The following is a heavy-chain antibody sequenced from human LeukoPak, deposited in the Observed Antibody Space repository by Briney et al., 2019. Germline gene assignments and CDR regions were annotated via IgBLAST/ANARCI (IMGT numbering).Heavy chain of an antibody. V-gene: IGHV1-69*04. CDR1: GGTFSTYD. CDR2: IIPIGDIA. Sequence: GASVKVSCKPSGGTFSTYDIHWVRQAPGQRLEWMGRIIPIGDIAEYAQNFQGRVTMTADKSTTTAYLEVRSLKSEDTALYYCARISDTTRVTAAFDVWGQGTMVTVS. D-gene: IGHD1-1*01. CDR3: ARISDTTRVTAAFDV. J-gene: IGHJ3*01.